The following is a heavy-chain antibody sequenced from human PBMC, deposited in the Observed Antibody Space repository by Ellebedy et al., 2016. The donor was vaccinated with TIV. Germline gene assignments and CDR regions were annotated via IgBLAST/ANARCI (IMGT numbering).Heavy chain of an antibody. Sequence: SETLSLTXTVSSDSISSGGYYWSWIRQHPGKGLEWIGYIYYSGSTSYNPSLKSRVTISIDTSKNQFSLKLTSITAADTAVYYCARDRGGMVRGGARNWFDPWGQGTLVTVSS. V-gene: IGHV4-31*03. CDR2: IYYSGST. CDR1: SDSISSGGYY. J-gene: IGHJ5*02. D-gene: IGHD3-10*01. CDR3: ARDRGGMVRGGARNWFDP.